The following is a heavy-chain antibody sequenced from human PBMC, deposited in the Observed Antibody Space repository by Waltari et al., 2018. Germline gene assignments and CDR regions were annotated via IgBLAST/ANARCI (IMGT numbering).Heavy chain of an antibody. D-gene: IGHD5-12*01. Sequence: EVQLVDSGGGFVQPGGSLRLSCAAFGFTFRSYWMSWVRQAPGKGLEWVANIKQDGSEKYYADSEKGRFTIARDKDKNSLYLQMKSLRAEDTDVYYFARGPPATRWYFDLWGRGTLVTVSS. CDR1: GFTFRSYW. CDR3: ARGPPATRWYFDL. J-gene: IGHJ2*01. V-gene: IGHV3-7*01. CDR2: IKQDGSEK.